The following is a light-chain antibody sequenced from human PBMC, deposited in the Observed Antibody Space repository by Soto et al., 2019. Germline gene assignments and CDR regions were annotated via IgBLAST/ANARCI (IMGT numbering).Light chain of an antibody. CDR3: ATWDSSLSAVV. CDR2: DNN. V-gene: IGLV1-51*01. J-gene: IGLJ2*01. CDR1: RSNIGNNY. Sequence: QSVLTQPPSVSAAPGQTVTISCSGSRSNIGNNYVSWYQQLPGTAPKLVIYDNNKRPSGSPDRFSGSKSGTSATLGITGLQPGDQGDYFCATWDSSLSAVVFGGGTKLTVL.